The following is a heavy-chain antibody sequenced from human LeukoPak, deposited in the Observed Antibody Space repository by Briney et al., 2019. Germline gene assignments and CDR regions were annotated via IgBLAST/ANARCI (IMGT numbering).Heavy chain of an antibody. J-gene: IGHJ4*02. V-gene: IGHV3-23*01. CDR2: ISGSGGST. Sequence: GGSLRLSCAASGFTFSSYAMSWVRQAPGKGLEWVSAISGSGGSTYYADSVKGRFTISRDNSKNTLHLQMNSLRAEDTAVYYCAKLVTGVYYFDYWGQGTLVTVSS. D-gene: IGHD4-23*01. CDR3: AKLVTGVYYFDY. CDR1: GFTFSSYA.